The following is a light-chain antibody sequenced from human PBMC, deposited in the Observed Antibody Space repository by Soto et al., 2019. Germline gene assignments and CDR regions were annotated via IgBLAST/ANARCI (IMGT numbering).Light chain of an antibody. Sequence: DIQMTQSPSALSASIARVLTVTSRAGKSIRRSLNWYQQKPGKAPKLLIYAASSLQSGVPSRFSGSGYGTDFTLTITSLQSEDFAIYYCQQSYSSPRTFGQGTKVDIK. CDR1: KSIRRS. V-gene: IGKV1-39*01. CDR3: QQSYSSPRT. CDR2: AAS. J-gene: IGKJ1*01.